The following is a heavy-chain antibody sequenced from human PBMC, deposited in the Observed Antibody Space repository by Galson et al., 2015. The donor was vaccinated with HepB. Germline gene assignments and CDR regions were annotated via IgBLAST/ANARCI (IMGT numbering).Heavy chain of an antibody. CDR3: ARRRAWLGGKKGWFDP. J-gene: IGHJ5*02. CDR1: GGSFSGYY. Sequence: TLSLTCAVYGGSFSGYYWSWIRQPPGKGLEWIGEINHSGSTNYNPSLKSRVTISVDTSKNQFSLKLSSVTAADTAVYYCARRRAWLGGKKGWFDPWGQGTLVTVSS. V-gene: IGHV4-34*01. D-gene: IGHD4-23*01. CDR2: INHSGST.